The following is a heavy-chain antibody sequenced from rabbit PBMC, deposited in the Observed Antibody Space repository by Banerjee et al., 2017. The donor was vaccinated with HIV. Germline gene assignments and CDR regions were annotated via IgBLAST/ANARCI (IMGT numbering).Heavy chain of an antibody. Sequence: QEQLVESGGGLVKPGASLTLTCTASGFDLSIYPYMCWVRQAPGKGLEWSACISLGSGYKTYYASWAKGRFTISRTSSTTVTLQMASLTAADTATYFCARLMTYGYAGFGYATLDWLDPWGQGTLVTVS. CDR1: GFDLSIYPY. V-gene: IGHV1S45*01. J-gene: IGHJ5*01. CDR2: ISLGSGYKT. CDR3: ARLMTYGYAGFGYATLDWLDP. D-gene: IGHD6-1*01.